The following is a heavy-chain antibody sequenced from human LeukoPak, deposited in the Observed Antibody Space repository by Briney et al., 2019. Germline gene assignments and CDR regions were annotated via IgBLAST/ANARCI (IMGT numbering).Heavy chain of an antibody. CDR2: VYSGGST. CDR3: ARRAGAYSHPYDY. V-gene: IGHV3-53*01. J-gene: IGHJ4*02. D-gene: IGHD4/OR15-4a*01. Sequence: GGSLRLSCAASGLTVSSNSMSWVRQAPGKGLEWVSFVYSGGSTYYADSVKGRFTISRDNSKNTLYLQMNSLRADDTAVYYCARRAGAYSHPYDYWGQGTLVTVSS. CDR1: GLTVSSNS.